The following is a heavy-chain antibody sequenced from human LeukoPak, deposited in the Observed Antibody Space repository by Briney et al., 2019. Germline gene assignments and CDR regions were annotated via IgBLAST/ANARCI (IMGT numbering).Heavy chain of an antibody. CDR1: GFTFSSYG. V-gene: IGHV3-33*03. J-gene: IGHJ6*02. CDR2: IWYDGSNK. Sequence: PGRSLRLSCAASGFTFSSYGMHWVRQAPGKGLEWVAVIWYDGSNKYYADSVKGRFTISRDNAKNSLYLQMNSLRAEDTAVYYCAVRDDILTGYPKPYYYYGMDVWGQGTTVTVSS. D-gene: IGHD3-9*01. CDR3: AVRDDILTGYPKPYYYYGMDV.